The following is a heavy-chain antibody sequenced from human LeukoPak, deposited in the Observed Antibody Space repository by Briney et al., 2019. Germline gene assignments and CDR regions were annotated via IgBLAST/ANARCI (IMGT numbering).Heavy chain of an antibody. CDR3: ARDGTRYYDILTGYLLLGVWFDP. Sequence: ASVKVSCKASGYTFTSYGISWVRQAPGQGLEWMGWISAYNGNTNYAQKLQGRVTMTTDTSTSTACMELRSLRSDDTAVYYCARDGTRYYDILTGYLLLGVWFDPWGQGTLVTVSS. D-gene: IGHD3-9*01. V-gene: IGHV1-18*01. J-gene: IGHJ5*02. CDR1: GYTFTSYG. CDR2: ISAYNGNT.